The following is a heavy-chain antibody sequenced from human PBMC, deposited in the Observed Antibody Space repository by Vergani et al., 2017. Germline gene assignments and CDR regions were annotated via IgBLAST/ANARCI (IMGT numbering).Heavy chain of an antibody. CDR1: GFTFNSYG. J-gene: IGHJ4*02. D-gene: IGHD2-15*01. Sequence: QVQLVESGGGVVQPGGSLRLSCAASGFTFNSYGMHWVRQAPGKGLEWVASIRSDESRRYYGDSMEGPFTISRDNSKNTLYLQMKSLIPEDTAVYYCAKEGGGYCSGVTCYPEYWVQGTLVIVSS. CDR2: IRSDESRR. V-gene: IGHV3-30*02. CDR3: AKEGGGYCSGVTCYPEY.